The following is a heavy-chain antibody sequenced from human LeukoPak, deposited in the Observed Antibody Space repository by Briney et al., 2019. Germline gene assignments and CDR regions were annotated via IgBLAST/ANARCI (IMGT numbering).Heavy chain of an antibody. CDR3: ARDSPLIGAFDI. CDR1: GFTFSSYS. Sequence: PGGSLRLSCAASGFTFSSYSMNWVRQAPGKGLEWVSSISSSSSYIYYADSVKGRFTISRDNAKNSLYLQMNSLRAEDTAVYYCARDSPLIGAFDIWGQGTMVTVSS. CDR2: ISSSSSYI. V-gene: IGHV3-21*01. J-gene: IGHJ3*02.